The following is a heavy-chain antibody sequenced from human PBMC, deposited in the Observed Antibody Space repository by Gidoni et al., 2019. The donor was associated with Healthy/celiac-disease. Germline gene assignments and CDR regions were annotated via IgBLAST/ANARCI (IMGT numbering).Heavy chain of an antibody. Sequence: QVHLQESGPGLVKPSQTLSLTCTVSRGSISSGGYYWTWIRQHPGKGMEWIGYIYYSGSTYHNPSLKSRVTISVDTSKNQVSLKLSSVTAADTAVYYCALYDYGDSPYTPAFDYWGQGTLVTVSS. CDR3: ALYDYGDSPYTPAFDY. CDR2: IYYSGST. V-gene: IGHV4-31*03. J-gene: IGHJ4*02. CDR1: RGSISSGGYY. D-gene: IGHD4-17*01.